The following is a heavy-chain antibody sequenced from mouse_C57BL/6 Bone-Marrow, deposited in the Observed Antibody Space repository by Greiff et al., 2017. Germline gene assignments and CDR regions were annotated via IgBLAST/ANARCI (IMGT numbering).Heavy chain of an antibody. CDR1: GYTLTSYW. CDR3: ARGCLALAY. V-gene: IGHV1-64*01. J-gene: IGHJ3*01. Sequence: VQVVESGAELVKPGASVKLSCKAAGYTLTSYWLHWVKQRPGQGLEWIGMIHPNSGSINYNEKFKSKATLTVDKYASTAYMKLSSLTSEDSAVYYCARGCLALAYGGQGTLVTVSA. CDR2: IHPNSGSI.